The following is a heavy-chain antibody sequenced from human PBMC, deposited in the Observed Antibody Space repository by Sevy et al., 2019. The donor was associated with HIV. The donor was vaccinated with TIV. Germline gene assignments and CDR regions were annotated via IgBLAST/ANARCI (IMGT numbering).Heavy chain of an antibody. J-gene: IGHJ4*02. V-gene: IGHV3-53*01. Sequence: GGSLRLSCAASGFTVSSNYMSWVRQAPVKGLEWVSVIYSGGSTYYADSVKGRFTISRDNSKNTLYLQMNSLRAEDTAVYYCAARLLAAAGTVDYWGQGTLVTVSS. CDR1: GFTVSSNY. CDR3: AARLLAAAGTVDY. D-gene: IGHD6-13*01. CDR2: IYSGGST.